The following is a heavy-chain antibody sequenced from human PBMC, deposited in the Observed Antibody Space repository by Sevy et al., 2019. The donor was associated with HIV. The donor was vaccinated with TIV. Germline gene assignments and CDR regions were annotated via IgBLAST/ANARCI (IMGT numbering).Heavy chain of an antibody. CDR1: GLTVSSNY. V-gene: IGHV3-21*01. CDR3: ASEKEQLVLWPYYGMDV. CDR2: ISNSSSYI. D-gene: IGHD6-13*01. J-gene: IGHJ6*02. Sequence: GGSLRLSCAASGLTVSSNYMNWVRQAPGQGLEWVACISNSSSYIYYVDSVKGRFTISRDNAKNSLYLQMNSLRAEDTAVYYCASEKEQLVLWPYYGMDVWGQGTTVTVSS.